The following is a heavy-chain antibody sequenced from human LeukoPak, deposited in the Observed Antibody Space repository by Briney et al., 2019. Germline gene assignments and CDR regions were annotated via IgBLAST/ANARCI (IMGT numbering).Heavy chain of an antibody. Sequence: PGGSLRLSCAASGFTFRSYWMHWVRQAPGKGLVWVSRINTDGSSTSHADSVKGRFTISRDNAKNTLYLQMNSLRAEDTAVYYCARDSGITADYYYYIDVWGKGTTVTVSS. CDR1: GFTFRSYW. V-gene: IGHV3-74*01. J-gene: IGHJ6*03. CDR2: INTDGSST. CDR3: ARDSGITADYYYYIDV. D-gene: IGHD3-10*01.